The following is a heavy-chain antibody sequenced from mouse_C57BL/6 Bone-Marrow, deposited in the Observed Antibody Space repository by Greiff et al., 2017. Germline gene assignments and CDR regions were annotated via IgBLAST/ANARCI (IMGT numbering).Heavy chain of an antibody. V-gene: IGHV1-64*01. CDR2: IHPNSGST. J-gene: IGHJ3*01. CDR1: GYTFTSYW. Sequence: QVQLQQPGAELVKPGASVKLSCKASGYTFTSYWMHWVKQRPGQGLEWIGMIHPNSGSTNYNEKFKSKATLTVDKSSSTAYMQLSILTSEDSAVYYCASGFFYCYDGGFAYWCQGPLVTVSA. CDR3: ASGFFYCYDGGFAY. D-gene: IGHD2-2*01.